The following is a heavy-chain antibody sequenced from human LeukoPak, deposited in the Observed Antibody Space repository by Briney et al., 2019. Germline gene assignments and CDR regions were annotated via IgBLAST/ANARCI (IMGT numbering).Heavy chain of an antibody. D-gene: IGHD3-3*01. CDR2: ISAYNGNT. Sequence: ASVKVSCKASGYTFTSYGISWVRQAPGQGLEWMGWISAYNGNTNYAQKLQGRVTMTTDTSTSTAYMELRSLRSDDTAVYYCARVRITIFERNYYMDVWGKGTTVTVSS. J-gene: IGHJ6*03. CDR1: GYTFTSYG. CDR3: ARVRITIFERNYYMDV. V-gene: IGHV1-18*01.